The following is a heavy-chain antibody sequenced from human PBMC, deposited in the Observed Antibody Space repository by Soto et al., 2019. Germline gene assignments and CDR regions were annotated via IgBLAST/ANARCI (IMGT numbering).Heavy chain of an antibody. CDR2: ISAYNGNT. V-gene: IGHV1-18*01. D-gene: IGHD2-21*01. CDR1: GYTFTSYG. J-gene: IGHJ4*02. Sequence: ASVKVSCKASGYTFTSYGISWVRQAPGQGLEWMGWISAYNGNTKYAQKLQGRVTMTTDTSTSTAYMELRSLRSDDTAVYYCVSHYKTILDYWGQGTLVTVSS. CDR3: VSHYKTILDY.